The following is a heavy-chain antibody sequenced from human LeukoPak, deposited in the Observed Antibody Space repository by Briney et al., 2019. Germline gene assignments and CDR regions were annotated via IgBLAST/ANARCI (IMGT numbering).Heavy chain of an antibody. V-gene: IGHV3-33*01. CDR1: GFTFSSYG. CDR2: IWYDGSNK. Sequence: GGSLRLSCAASGFTFSSYGMHWVRQAPGKGLEWVAVIWYDGSNKYYADSVKGRFTISRDNSKNSLYLQMNSLRAEDTAVYYCGTITDVWGSYRYVGDYWGQGTLVTVSS. CDR3: GTITDVWGSYRYVGDY. J-gene: IGHJ4*02. D-gene: IGHD3-16*02.